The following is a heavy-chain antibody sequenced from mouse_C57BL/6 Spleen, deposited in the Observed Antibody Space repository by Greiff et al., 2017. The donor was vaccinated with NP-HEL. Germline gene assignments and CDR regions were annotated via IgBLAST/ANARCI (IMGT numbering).Heavy chain of an antibody. CDR1: GFTFTDYY. CDR3: ARYSAQATLFGDY. V-gene: IGHV7-3*01. D-gene: IGHD3-2*02. CDR2: IRNKANGYTT. Sequence: EVKLMESGGGLVQPGGSLSLSCAASGFTFTDYYMSWVRQPPGKALEWLGFIRNKANGYTTEYSASVKGRFTISRDNSQSILYLQRNALRAEDSATYYCARYSAQATLFGDYWGKGTTLTVSS. J-gene: IGHJ2*01.